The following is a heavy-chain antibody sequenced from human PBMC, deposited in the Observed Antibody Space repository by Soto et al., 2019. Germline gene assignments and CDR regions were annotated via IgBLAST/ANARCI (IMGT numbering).Heavy chain of an antibody. V-gene: IGHV3-7*02. CDR2: IKQDGSEK. D-gene: IGHD1-26*01. CDR3: ARASWELPLDY. CDR1: GFTFSSYW. J-gene: IGHJ4*02. Sequence: GGSLRLSCAASGFTFSSYWMSWVRQAPGKGLEWVANIKQDGSEKYYVDSVKGRFTISRDNAKNTLYLQMNSLRAEDTAVYYCARASWELPLDYWGQGTLVTVSS.